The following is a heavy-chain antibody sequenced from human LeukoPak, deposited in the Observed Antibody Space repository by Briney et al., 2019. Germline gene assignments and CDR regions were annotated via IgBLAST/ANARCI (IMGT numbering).Heavy chain of an antibody. Sequence: SGPTLVKPTQTLTLTCTFSGFSLSTSGVGVCWIRQPPGKALEWLALIYWDDDKRYSPSLKSRLTITKDTSKNQVVLTMTNMDPVDTATYYCAHSPVQRGYSYGGHFDYWGQGTLVTVSS. V-gene: IGHV2-5*02. CDR3: AHSPVQRGYSYGGHFDY. CDR2: IYWDDDK. D-gene: IGHD5-18*01. J-gene: IGHJ4*02. CDR1: GFSLSTSGVG.